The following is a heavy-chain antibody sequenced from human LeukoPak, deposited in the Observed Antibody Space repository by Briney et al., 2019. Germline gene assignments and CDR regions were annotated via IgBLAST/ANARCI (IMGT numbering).Heavy chain of an antibody. CDR3: AILGGLTPQWVLENGDY. Sequence: GASAQVSCKASGYSFTSYYMHWVRQPPGQGLEWVGWINPNSGGTNYAQKFQGRVTMTRDTSINTAYMELSRLISDDTAVYYCAILGGLTPQWVLENGDYWGQGTLVTVSS. D-gene: IGHD3-16*01. CDR2: INPNSGGT. V-gene: IGHV1-2*02. CDR1: GYSFTSYY. J-gene: IGHJ4*02.